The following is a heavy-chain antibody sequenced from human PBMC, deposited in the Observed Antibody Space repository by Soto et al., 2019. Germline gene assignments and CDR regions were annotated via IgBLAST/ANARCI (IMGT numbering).Heavy chain of an antibody. CDR1: GFTFSSYG. CDR3: AREYYYGSGTGSLNYYYYGMDV. V-gene: IGHV3-33*01. Sequence: GGSLRLSCAASGFTFSSYGMHWVRQAPGKGLEWVAVIWYDGSNKYYADSVKGRFTISRDNSKNTLYLQMNSLRAEDTAVYYCAREYYYGSGTGSLNYYYYGMDVWGQGTTVTVSS. CDR2: IWYDGSNK. J-gene: IGHJ6*02. D-gene: IGHD3-10*01.